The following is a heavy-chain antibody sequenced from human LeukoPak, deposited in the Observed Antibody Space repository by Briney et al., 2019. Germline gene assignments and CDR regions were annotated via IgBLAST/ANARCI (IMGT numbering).Heavy chain of an antibody. J-gene: IGHJ4*02. CDR2: IYPGDSDT. CDR1: GYSFTSYW. D-gene: IGHD3-22*01. V-gene: IGHV5-51*01. CDR3: ARSTDSSGYYDLWDY. Sequence: GESLKISCKGSGYSFTSYWIGWVRQMPGKGLEWMGIIYPGDSDTRYSPSFQGQVIISADNSITTAYLQWSSLKAPDTAMYYCARSTDSSGYYDLWDYWGQGTLVTVSS.